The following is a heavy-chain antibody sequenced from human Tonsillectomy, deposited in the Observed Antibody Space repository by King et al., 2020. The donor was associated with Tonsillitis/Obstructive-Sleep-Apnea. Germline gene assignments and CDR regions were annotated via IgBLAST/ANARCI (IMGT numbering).Heavy chain of an antibody. J-gene: IGHJ1*01. Sequence: QLVQSGAEVKKPGASVKVSCKASGYTFTSYYMHWVRQAPGQGLEWMGIINPSGGSTSYAQKFQGRVTMTRETSTSTVYMERSSLRSEDTAVYYCARDRCSSTSCYKYFQHWGQGTLVSVSS. CDR3: ARDRCSSTSCYKYFQH. V-gene: IGHV1-46*01. CDR1: GYTFTSYY. CDR2: INPSGGST. D-gene: IGHD2-2*02.